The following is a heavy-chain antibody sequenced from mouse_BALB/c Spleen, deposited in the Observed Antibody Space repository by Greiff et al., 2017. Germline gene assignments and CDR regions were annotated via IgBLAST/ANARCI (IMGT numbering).Heavy chain of an antibody. J-gene: IGHJ4*01. V-gene: IGHV1-80*01. D-gene: IGHD2-4*01. CDR3: ARLGITTLDY. Sequence: VHLVESGAELVRPGSSVKISCKASGYAFSSYWMNWVKQRPGQGLEWIGQIYPGDGDTNYNGKFKGKATLTADKSSSTAYMQLSSLTSEDSAVYFCARLGITTLDYWGQGTSVTVSS. CDR1: GYAFSSYW. CDR2: IYPGDGDT.